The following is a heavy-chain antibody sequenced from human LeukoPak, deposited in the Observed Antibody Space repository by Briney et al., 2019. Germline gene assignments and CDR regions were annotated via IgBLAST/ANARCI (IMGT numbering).Heavy chain of an antibody. CDR1: GGSISSYY. CDR2: IYTSGST. J-gene: IGHJ4*02. V-gene: IGHV4-4*07. D-gene: IGHD3-10*01. CDR3: ARDRVAQVRGVTGFDY. Sequence: SETLSLTCTVSGGSISSYYWSWIRQPAGKGLEWIGRIYTSGSTNYNPSLKSRVTMSVDTSKNQFSLKLSSVTAADTAVYYCARDRVAQVRGVTGFDYWGQGTLVTVSS.